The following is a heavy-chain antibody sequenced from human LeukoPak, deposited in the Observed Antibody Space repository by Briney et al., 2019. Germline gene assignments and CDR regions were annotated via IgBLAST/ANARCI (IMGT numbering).Heavy chain of an antibody. J-gene: IGHJ4*02. CDR2: ISSSSSTV. D-gene: IGHD4-23*01. V-gene: IGHV3-48*01. CDR1: GFTFSDYS. Sequence: GGSLRLSCAASGFTFSDYSMNWVRQAPGKGLEWVSFISSSSSTVYYADSVKGRFTVSRDNAKNSLYLQMNSLRAEDTAVYYCAREAIFTSKTPSDYWGQGTLVTVSS. CDR3: AREAIFTSKTPSDY.